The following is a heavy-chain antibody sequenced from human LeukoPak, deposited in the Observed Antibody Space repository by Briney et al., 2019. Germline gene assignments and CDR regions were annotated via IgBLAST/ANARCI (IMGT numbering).Heavy chain of an antibody. V-gene: IGHV3-30*04. D-gene: IGHD5-12*01. CDR1: GFTFNSYA. Sequence: GGSLRLSCAASGFTFNSYAIHWVRQAPGKGLEWVAVISYDGSNKYYAESVKGRFTISRDNSKNTLYLQLNSLRPDDTAVYYCARDQLAYSGYDTLFDYWGQGTLVSVSS. J-gene: IGHJ4*02. CDR2: ISYDGSNK. CDR3: ARDQLAYSGYDTLFDY.